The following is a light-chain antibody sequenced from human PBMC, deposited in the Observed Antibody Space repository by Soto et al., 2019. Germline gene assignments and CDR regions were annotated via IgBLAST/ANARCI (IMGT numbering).Light chain of an antibody. J-gene: IGLJ1*01. CDR3: SSYTSSSTPYV. CDR1: SSDVGGYNY. V-gene: IGLV2-14*03. CDR2: DVS. Sequence: QSVLTQPASVSGSPGQSITISCTGTSSDVGGYNYVSWYQHHPGEAPKLMIFDVSNRPSGVSNRFSGSKSANTASLTISGLQAEDEADYYCSSYTSSSTPYVFGTGTKLTVL.